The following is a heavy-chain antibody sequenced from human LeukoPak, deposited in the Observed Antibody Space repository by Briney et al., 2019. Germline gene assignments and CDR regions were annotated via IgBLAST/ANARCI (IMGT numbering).Heavy chain of an antibody. CDR2: INPNSGGT. CDR3: ASCSGGSCYLNFDY. J-gene: IGHJ4*02. V-gene: IGHV1-2*02. Sequence: ASVKVSCKASGYTFTGYYMHWVRQAPGQGLEWMGWINPNSGGTNYAQKFQGRVTMTRDTSISTAYMELSRLRSDDTAVYYCASCSGGSCYLNFDYWGQGTLATVSS. D-gene: IGHD2-15*01. CDR1: GYTFTGYY.